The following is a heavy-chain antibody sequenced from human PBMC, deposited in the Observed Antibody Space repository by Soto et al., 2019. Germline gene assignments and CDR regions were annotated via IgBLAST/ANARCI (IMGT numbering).Heavy chain of an antibody. CDR1: GGTFSSYT. Sequence: QVQLVQSGAEVKKPGASVKVSCKASGGTFSSYTISWVRQAPVQGLEWMGRIIPILGIANNAQKFQGRVTITADKATSTASMELSSLRSEDTAVYYFAMEYCSRTSCYRDYWGQGTLVSVSS. V-gene: IGHV1-69*02. J-gene: IGHJ4*02. CDR3: AMEYCSRTSCYRDY. CDR2: IIPILGIA. D-gene: IGHD2-2*02.